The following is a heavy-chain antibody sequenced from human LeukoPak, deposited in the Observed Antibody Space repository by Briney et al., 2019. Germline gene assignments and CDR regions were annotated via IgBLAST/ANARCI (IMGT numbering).Heavy chain of an antibody. D-gene: IGHD6-19*01. J-gene: IGHJ4*02. Sequence: GGSLRLSCAASGFTFSSYWMSWVRHAPGKGLEWVANIKQDGSEKYYVDSVKGRFTISRDNAKNSLYLQMNSLRAEDTAVYYCARDFTAVAGTVDYWGQGTLVTVSS. V-gene: IGHV3-7*01. CDR3: ARDFTAVAGTVDY. CDR1: GFTFSSYW. CDR2: IKQDGSEK.